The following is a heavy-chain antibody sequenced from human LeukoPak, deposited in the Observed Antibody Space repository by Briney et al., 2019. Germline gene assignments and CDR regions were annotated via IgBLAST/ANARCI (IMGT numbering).Heavy chain of an antibody. CDR3: ARRGSWSYYYAMDV. CDR2: IRHSGST. D-gene: IGHD6-13*01. V-gene: IGHV4-34*01. Sequence: SETLSLTCDVSGGSFNDYYWSWIRQPPGKGLEWIGDIRHSGSTNYNPSLKSRVTTSVDTSKNQFSLKLSSVTAADTAVYYCARRGSWSYYYAMDVWGQGTTVAVSS. J-gene: IGHJ6*02. CDR1: GGSFNDYY.